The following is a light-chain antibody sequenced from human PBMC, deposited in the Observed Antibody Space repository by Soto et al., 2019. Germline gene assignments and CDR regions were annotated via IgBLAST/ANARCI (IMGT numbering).Light chain of an antibody. CDR1: QSITSSY. CDR2: GTI. CDR3: QQYGSALWT. V-gene: IGKV3-20*01. J-gene: IGKJ1*01. Sequence: EIVLTQSPGTLSLSPGERATLSCRASQSITSSYLAWYQQKPGQAPRLLISGTISRATGIPDRFSGSGSGTDFTLTISRLEPEDFAVYYCQQYGSALWTFGQGTKVEIK.